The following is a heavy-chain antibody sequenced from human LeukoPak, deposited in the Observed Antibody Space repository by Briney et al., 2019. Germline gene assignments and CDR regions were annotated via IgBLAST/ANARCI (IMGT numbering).Heavy chain of an antibody. CDR3: ARGKTYYDYVWGSYRPNWFDP. J-gene: IGHJ5*02. CDR1: GYTFTSNY. D-gene: IGHD3-16*02. Sequence: ASVKVSCKAFGYTFTSNYMHWVRQATGQGLEWMGWMNPNSGNTGYAQKFQGRVTMTRNTSISTAYMELSSLRSEDTAVYYCARGKTYYDYVWGSYRPNWFDPWGQGTLVTVSS. V-gene: IGHV1-8*02. CDR2: MNPNSGNT.